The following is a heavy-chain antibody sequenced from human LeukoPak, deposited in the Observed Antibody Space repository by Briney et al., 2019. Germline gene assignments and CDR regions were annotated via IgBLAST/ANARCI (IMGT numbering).Heavy chain of an antibody. V-gene: IGHV5-51*01. D-gene: IGHD5-12*01. J-gene: IGHJ4*02. CDR1: GYSFTTYW. CDR2: IYPGDSDT. Sequence: GESLQISCQGSGYSFTTYWIGWVRQMPGKGLEWMGIIYPGDSDTRYSPSFEGQVTISADKSISTAYLQWSSLKASDTAMYYCAGGYDEDYFDYWGQGTLVTVSS. CDR3: AGGYDEDYFDY.